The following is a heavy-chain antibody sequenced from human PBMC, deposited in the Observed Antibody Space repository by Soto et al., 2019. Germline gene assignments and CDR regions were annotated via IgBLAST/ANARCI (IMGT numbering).Heavy chain of an antibody. Sequence: SETLSLTCTVSGVSVSSGSYYWSWIRQPPGKGLEWIGYIYYSGSTNYNPSLKSRVTISVDTSKNQFSLKLSSVTAADTAVYYCARADVTYYDFWSGYYPNWGQGTLVTVSS. D-gene: IGHD3-3*01. CDR1: GVSVSSGSYY. CDR3: ARADVTYYDFWSGYYPN. V-gene: IGHV4-61*01. J-gene: IGHJ4*02. CDR2: IYYSGST.